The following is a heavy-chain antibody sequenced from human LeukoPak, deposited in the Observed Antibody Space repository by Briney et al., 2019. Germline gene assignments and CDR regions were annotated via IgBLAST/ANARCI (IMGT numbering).Heavy chain of an antibody. D-gene: IGHD3-22*01. CDR2: IWYDGTSK. J-gene: IGHJ4*02. Sequence: GGSLRLSCVASGFTFSSYGMHWVRQAPGKGLEWVAVIWYDGTSKYYADSVKGRFTISRDSPKNTLYLQMNSLRAEDTAIYYCARAAYDNNGYLTLWGQGTLVTVSS. CDR1: GFTFSSYG. CDR3: ARAAYDNNGYLTL. V-gene: IGHV3-33*01.